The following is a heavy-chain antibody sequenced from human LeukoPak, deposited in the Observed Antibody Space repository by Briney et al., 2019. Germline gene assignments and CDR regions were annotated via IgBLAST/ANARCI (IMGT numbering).Heavy chain of an antibody. CDR1: GGTFSSYA. V-gene: IGHV1-69*04. Sequence: ASVKVSCKASGGTFSSYAISWVRQAPGQGLEWMGRIIPILGIANYAQKFQGRVTITADQSTSTAYMELSSLRSEDTAVYYCARDPPFYGDYVYAFDIWGQGTMVTVSS. CDR2: IIPILGIA. D-gene: IGHD4-17*01. CDR3: ARDPPFYGDYVYAFDI. J-gene: IGHJ3*02.